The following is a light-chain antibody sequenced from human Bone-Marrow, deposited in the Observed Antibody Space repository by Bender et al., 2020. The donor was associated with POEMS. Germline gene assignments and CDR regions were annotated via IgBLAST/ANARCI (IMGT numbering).Light chain of an antibody. CDR2: INN. CDR3: AAWEDSLNGWV. V-gene: IGLV1-44*01. J-gene: IGLJ3*02. Sequence: QSVLTQPPSASGTPEQRVTISCSGSSSNIGTNPVNWYQQLPGPAPKLLIYINNQRPSGVPDRFPGSKSGTSASLAISGLQSEDEADYYCAAWEDSLNGWVFGGGTKLTVL. CDR1: SSNIGTNP.